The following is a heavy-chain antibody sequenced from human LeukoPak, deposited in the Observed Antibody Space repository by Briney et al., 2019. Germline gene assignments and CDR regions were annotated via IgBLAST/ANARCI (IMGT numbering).Heavy chain of an antibody. CDR2: INPNSGGT. CDR3: ASSPLLGYCSGGSCLNLDY. D-gene: IGHD2-15*01. Sequence: ASVKVSCKASGYTFTGYYMHWVRQAPGQGLEWMGWINPNSGGTNYAQKFQGRVTMTRDTSISTAYMELSRLRSDHTAVYYCASSPLLGYCSGGSCLNLDYWGQGTLVTVSS. CDR1: GYTFTGYY. V-gene: IGHV1-2*02. J-gene: IGHJ4*02.